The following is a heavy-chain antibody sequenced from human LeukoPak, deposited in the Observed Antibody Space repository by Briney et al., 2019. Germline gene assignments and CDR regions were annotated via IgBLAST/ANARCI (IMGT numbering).Heavy chain of an antibody. CDR2: IIPILGIA. CDR3: ERDRIDEVLDI. D-gene: IGHD1-14*01. CDR1: GGTFSSYT. V-gene: IGHV1-69*04. J-gene: IGHJ3*02. Sequence: SVTVSCQASGGTFSSYTISWVRQAPGQGLEWMGRIIPILGIANYAQKFQGRVTNTADKSTSTAYMERSSRRPEATAVYSGERDRIDEVLDIWGQGTMFTVSS.